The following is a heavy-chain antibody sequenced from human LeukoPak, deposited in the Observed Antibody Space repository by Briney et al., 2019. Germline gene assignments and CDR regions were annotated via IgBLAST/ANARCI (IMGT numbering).Heavy chain of an antibody. J-gene: IGHJ6*02. D-gene: IGHD6-19*01. CDR3: ARWIGLAVYYYGMDV. V-gene: IGHV4-34*01. CDR2: INHSGST. CDR1: GGSFSGYY. Sequence: PSETLSLTCAVYGGSFSGYYWSWIRQPPGKGLEWIGEINHSGSTNYNPSLKSRVTISVDTSKNQFSLKLSSVTAADTAVYYCARWIGLAVYYYGMDVWGQGTTVTVSS.